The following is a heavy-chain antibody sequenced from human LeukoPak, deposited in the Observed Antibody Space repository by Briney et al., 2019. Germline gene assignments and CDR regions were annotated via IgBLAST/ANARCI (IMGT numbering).Heavy chain of an antibody. CDR1: GFTFSNAW. Sequence: AGGSLRLSCAASGFTFSNAWMSWVRQAPGKGLEWVSAISGSGGSTYYADSVKGRFTISRDNSKNTLYLQVNSLRAEDTAVYYCAKGQTTVMAFDIWGQGTMVTVSS. CDR3: AKGQTTVMAFDI. D-gene: IGHD4-17*01. J-gene: IGHJ3*02. V-gene: IGHV3-23*01. CDR2: ISGSGGST.